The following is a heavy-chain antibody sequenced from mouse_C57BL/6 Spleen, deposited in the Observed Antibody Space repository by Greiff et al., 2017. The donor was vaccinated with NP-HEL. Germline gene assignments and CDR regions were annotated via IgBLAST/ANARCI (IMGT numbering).Heavy chain of an antibody. Sequence: VQLQQPGAELVRPGSSVKLSCKASGYTFTSYWMHWVKQRPIQGLEWIGNIDPSDSETHYNQKFKDKATLTVDKSSSTAYMQLSSLTSEDSAVYYCARLLYYGSSPWYFDYWGQGTTLTVSS. J-gene: IGHJ2*01. CDR3: ARLLYYGSSPWYFDY. V-gene: IGHV1-52*01. CDR2: IDPSDSET. D-gene: IGHD1-1*01. CDR1: GYTFTSYW.